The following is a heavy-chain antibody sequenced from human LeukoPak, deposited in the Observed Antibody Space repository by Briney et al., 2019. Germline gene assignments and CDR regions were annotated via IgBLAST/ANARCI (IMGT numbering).Heavy chain of an antibody. J-gene: IGHJ4*02. CDR2: ISGSGGST. CDR1: GFTFSSYA. Sequence: GGSLRLSCAASGFTFSSYAMGWVRQAPGKGLEWVSAISGSGGSTYYADSVKGRFTISRDNSKNTLYLQMNSLRAEDTAVYYCAKDSTGYSSSWYPYWGQGTLVTVSS. D-gene: IGHD6-13*01. V-gene: IGHV3-23*01. CDR3: AKDSTGYSSSWYPY.